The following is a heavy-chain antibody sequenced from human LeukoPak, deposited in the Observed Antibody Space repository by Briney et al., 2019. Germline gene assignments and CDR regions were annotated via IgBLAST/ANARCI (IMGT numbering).Heavy chain of an antibody. CDR1: GFTFSSYA. CDR2: ISGSGGST. V-gene: IGHV3-23*01. D-gene: IGHD3-16*01. J-gene: IGHJ4*02. CDR3: ARESLIDDGDGLLDY. Sequence: GGSLRLSCAASGFTFSSYAMSWVRQAPGKGLEWVSAISGSGGSTYYADSVKGRFTISRDNAKNSLYLQMNSLRAEDTAVYYCARESLIDDGDGLLDYWGQGTLVTVSS.